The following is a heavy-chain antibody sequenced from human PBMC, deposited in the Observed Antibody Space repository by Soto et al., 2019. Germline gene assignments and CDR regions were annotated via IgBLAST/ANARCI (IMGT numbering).Heavy chain of an antibody. D-gene: IGHD6-19*01. V-gene: IGHV3-30-3*01. CDR1: GFTFSSYA. CDR3: ARDSDSSGWYLNWYFDL. Sequence: AGGSLRLSCAASGFTFSSYAMHWVRQAPGKGLEWVAVISYDGSNKYYADSVKGRFTISRDNSKNTLYLQMNSLRAEDTAVYYCARDSDSSGWYLNWYFDLWGRGTLVTVSS. CDR2: ISYDGSNK. J-gene: IGHJ2*01.